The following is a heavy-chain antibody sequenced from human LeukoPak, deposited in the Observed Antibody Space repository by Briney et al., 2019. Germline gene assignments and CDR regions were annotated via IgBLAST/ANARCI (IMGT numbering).Heavy chain of an antibody. Sequence: GGSLRLSCAASGFTFSDYSMNWVRQAPGKGLEWVSYISSSSSTLYYTDSVKGRFTISRDNAKNSLYLQMNSLRDEHTAVYYCARDVRWLRFVFDHWGQGIPVTVSS. CDR1: GFTFSDYS. CDR3: ARDVRWLRFVFDH. CDR2: ISSSSSTL. V-gene: IGHV3-48*02. J-gene: IGHJ4*02. D-gene: IGHD5-12*01.